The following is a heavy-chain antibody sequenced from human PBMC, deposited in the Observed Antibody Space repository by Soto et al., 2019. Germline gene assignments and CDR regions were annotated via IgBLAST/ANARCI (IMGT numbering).Heavy chain of an antibody. CDR3: ARGGWTYRGSYLGY. CDR1: GFTFSSYA. CDR2: ISYDGSNK. Sequence: QVQLVESGGGVVQPGRSLRLSCAASGFTFSSYAMHWVRQAPGKGLEWVAVISYDGSNKYYADSVKGRFTISRDNSKNTLYLQMNSLRAEDTAVYYCARGGWTYRGSYLGYWGQGTLVTVSS. V-gene: IGHV3-30-3*01. D-gene: IGHD1-26*01. J-gene: IGHJ4*02.